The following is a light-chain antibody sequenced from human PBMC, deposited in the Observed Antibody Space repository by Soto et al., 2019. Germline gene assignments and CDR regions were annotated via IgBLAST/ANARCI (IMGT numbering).Light chain of an antibody. CDR3: SSYTTSSPCV. CDR1: SSDVGGYKY. J-gene: IGLJ1*01. Sequence: QSVLTQPASVSGSPGQSITISCTGTSSDVGGYKYVSWYPQYPGKAPKLMMYEVSNRPSGVSNRFSGSKSGNTASLTISGLQAEDEADYYCSSYTTSSPCVFGTGTKLTVL. V-gene: IGLV2-14*01. CDR2: EVS.